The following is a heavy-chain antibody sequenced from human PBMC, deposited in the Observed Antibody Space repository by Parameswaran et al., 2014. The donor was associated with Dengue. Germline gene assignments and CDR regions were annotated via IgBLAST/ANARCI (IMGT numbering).Heavy chain of an antibody. CDR3: TAEYYYDSSGYYYYFDY. J-gene: IGHJ4*02. D-gene: IGHD3-22*01. Sequence: VRQMPGKGLEWVGRIKSKTDGGTTDYAAPVKGRFTISRDDSKNTLYLQMNSLKTEDTAVYYCTAEYYYDSSGYYYYFDYWGQGTLVTVSS. V-gene: IGHV3-15*01. CDR2: IKSKTDGGTT.